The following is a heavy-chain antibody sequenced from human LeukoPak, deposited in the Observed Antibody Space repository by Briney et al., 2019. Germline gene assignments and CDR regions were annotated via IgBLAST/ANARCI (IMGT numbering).Heavy chain of an antibody. V-gene: IGHV4-4*02. CDR3: ARGRGKQLWALRFAFDI. Sequence: KTSETLSLTCAVSGGSISSSNWWSWVRQPPGKGLEWIGEIYHSGSTNYNPSLKSRVTISVDKSKNQFSLKLSSVTAADTAVYYCARGRGKQLWALRFAFDIWGQGTMVTVSS. D-gene: IGHD5-18*01. J-gene: IGHJ3*02. CDR1: GGSISSSNW. CDR2: IYHSGST.